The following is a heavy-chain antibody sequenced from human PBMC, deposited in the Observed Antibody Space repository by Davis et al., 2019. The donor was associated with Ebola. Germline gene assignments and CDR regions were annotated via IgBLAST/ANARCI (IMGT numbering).Heavy chain of an antibody. V-gene: IGHV4-59*01. CDR3: ARMDYDSSSGYYSGNWLDP. D-gene: IGHD3-3*01. Sequence: PSETLSLTCIVSGESIRSYYWSWIRQPPGKGLEWIGYIYYSASPKYNPSLKSGVTISADTSKNQLSLKLSSVTAADTAVYYCARMDYDSSSGYYSGNWLDPWGQGILVTVSA. CDR2: IYYSASP. J-gene: IGHJ5*02. CDR1: GESIRSYY.